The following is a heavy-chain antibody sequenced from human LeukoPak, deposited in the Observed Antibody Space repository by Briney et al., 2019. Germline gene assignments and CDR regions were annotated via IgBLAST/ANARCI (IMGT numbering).Heavy chain of an antibody. Sequence: GSLRLSCAASGFTFSDYNMRWIRQAPGKGLEWIGSIYYSGTTYYKPSLRSRVTISVDTSKNQFYLRLTSVTAADSAMYYCARESSSSPDYWGQGTLVTVSS. V-gene: IGHV4-38-2*02. CDR3: ARESSSSPDY. CDR2: IYYSGTT. D-gene: IGHD6-6*01. CDR1: GFTFSDYN. J-gene: IGHJ4*02.